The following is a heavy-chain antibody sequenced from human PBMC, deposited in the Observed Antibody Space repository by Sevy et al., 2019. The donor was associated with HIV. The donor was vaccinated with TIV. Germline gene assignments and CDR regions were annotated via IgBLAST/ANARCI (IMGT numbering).Heavy chain of an antibody. CDR3: ATTKEYYDSSGYPFDY. CDR1: GYTLTELS. Sequence: SSVKVSCKVSGYTLTELSMHWLRQAPGKGLEWVGSFDPEDGETVYEHNFQGRVSMTEDTSTDTAYIEVISLKFEDTAVYYCATTKEYYDSSGYPFDYWGQGTLVTVSS. V-gene: IGHV1-24*01. J-gene: IGHJ4*02. CDR2: FDPEDGET. D-gene: IGHD3-22*01.